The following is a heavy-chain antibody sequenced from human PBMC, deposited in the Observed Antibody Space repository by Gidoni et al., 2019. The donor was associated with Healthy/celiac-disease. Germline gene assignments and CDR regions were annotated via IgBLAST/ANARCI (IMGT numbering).Heavy chain of an antibody. Sequence: QVQLQESGPGLVKPSQTLSLTCTVSGGSISSGGYYWSWIRQHPGKGLEWIGYIYYSGSTYYNPSLKSRVTISVDTSKNQFSLKLSSVTAADTAVYYCARVPKGGTIFGVAVGERYGMDVWGQGTTVTVSS. CDR1: GGSISSGGYY. CDR3: ARVPKGGTIFGVAVGERYGMDV. V-gene: IGHV4-31*03. D-gene: IGHD3-3*01. CDR2: IYYSGST. J-gene: IGHJ6*02.